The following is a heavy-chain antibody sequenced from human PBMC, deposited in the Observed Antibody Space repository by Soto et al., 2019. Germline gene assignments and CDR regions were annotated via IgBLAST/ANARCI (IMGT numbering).Heavy chain of an antibody. J-gene: IGHJ1*01. V-gene: IGHV3-23*01. CDR3: AKGAQVGLQYFQY. D-gene: IGHD1-26*01. CDR2: ISSSGGST. Sequence: EVQLLESGGGLVQPGGSLRLSCAASGFTFNTYAMSWVRQAPGKGLEWVSAISSSGGSTYYADSVEGRFTISRDNSNNTLYLQMNSLSDEDTPVYYCAKGAQVGLQYFQYWGQGTLVTVSS. CDR1: GFTFNTYA.